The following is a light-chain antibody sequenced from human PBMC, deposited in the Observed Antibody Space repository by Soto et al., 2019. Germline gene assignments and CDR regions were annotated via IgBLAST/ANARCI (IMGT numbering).Light chain of an antibody. V-gene: IGLV1-44*01. Sequence: QLVLTQPPSASGTPGQRVTISCSGSSSNIGSNTVNWYQQLPGTAPKLLTHSNNQRPSGVPDRFSGSKSGTSASLAISGLQSEDEADYYCAAWDDSLNGSLFGGGTKLTVL. J-gene: IGLJ2*01. CDR3: AAWDDSLNGSL. CDR2: SNN. CDR1: SSNIGSNT.